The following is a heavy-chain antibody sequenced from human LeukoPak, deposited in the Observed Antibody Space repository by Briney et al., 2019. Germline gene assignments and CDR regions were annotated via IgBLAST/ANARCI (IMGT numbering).Heavy chain of an antibody. CDR1: GFTLSNYD. CDR3: AKAMYYYDASGYPRRLFDY. J-gene: IGHJ4*02. Sequence: GGSLRLSCTASGFTLSNYDMSWVRQPPGKGLEWVSTMSGSGVTASFADSVKGRFTISRDNSKNTLYLQMNSLRAEDTAVYYCAKAMYYYDASGYPRRLFDYWGQGTLVTVSS. V-gene: IGHV3-23*01. CDR2: MSGSGVTA. D-gene: IGHD3-22*01.